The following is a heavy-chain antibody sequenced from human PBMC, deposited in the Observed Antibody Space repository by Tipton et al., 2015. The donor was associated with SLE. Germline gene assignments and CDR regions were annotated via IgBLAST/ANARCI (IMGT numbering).Heavy chain of an antibody. CDR2: ISGSGRST. Sequence: SLRLSCAASGFTFSDYYMSWIRQAPGKGLEWVSAISGSGRSTYYADSVKGRFTISRDNSKNTLYLQMNSLRAEDTAVYYCARSAGYSSSWAYFDYWGQGTLVTVSS. D-gene: IGHD6-13*01. V-gene: IGHV3-23*01. CDR3: ARSAGYSSSWAYFDY. CDR1: GFTFSDYY. J-gene: IGHJ4*02.